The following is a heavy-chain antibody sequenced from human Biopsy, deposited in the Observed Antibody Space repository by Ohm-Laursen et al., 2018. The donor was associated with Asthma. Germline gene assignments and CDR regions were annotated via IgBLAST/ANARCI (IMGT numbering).Heavy chain of an antibody. V-gene: IGHV1-69*13. CDR3: ARGYSGSDRIVYYYSGLEV. CDR2: LIPVLGTP. D-gene: IGHD5-12*01. Sequence: SVKVSCKASGDSFSNYAISWVRQAPGQGLEWMGGLIPVLGTPDHAQMFEGRVTITADESTSTAYMELSSLSSEDAAVYYCARGYSGSDRIVYYYSGLEVWGQGTTVTVSS. CDR1: GDSFSNYA. J-gene: IGHJ6*02.